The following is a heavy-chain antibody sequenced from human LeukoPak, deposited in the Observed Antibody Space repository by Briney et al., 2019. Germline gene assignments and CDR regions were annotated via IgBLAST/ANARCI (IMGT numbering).Heavy chain of an antibody. D-gene: IGHD3-22*01. Sequence: ETLSLTXTISGGSISSSSYYWGWVRQPPGKGLEWIGNIYYSGRTYYNPSLKSRVTIYVDTSKNDFSLKLSSVTAADTAVYYCARLYYYDSSGPPLWGQGTMVAVSS. CDR1: GGSISSSSYY. CDR2: IYYSGRT. J-gene: IGHJ4*02. CDR3: ARLYYYDSSGPPL. V-gene: IGHV4-39*02.